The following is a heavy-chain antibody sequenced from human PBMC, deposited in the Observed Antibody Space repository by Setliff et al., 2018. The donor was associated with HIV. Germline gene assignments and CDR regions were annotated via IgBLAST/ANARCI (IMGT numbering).Heavy chain of an antibody. V-gene: IGHV4-39*07. Sequence: PSETLSLTCTVSGGSISSSSYYWGWIRQPPGKGLEWIGSIYYSGSTYYNPSLKSRVTISVDTSKNQFSLKLSSVTAADTAVYYCARDRNAQWFGLGHAYYGSGSPLSTDYWGQGTLVTVSS. CDR2: IYYSGST. CDR3: ARDRNAQWFGLGHAYYGSGSPLSTDY. CDR1: GGSISSSSYY. J-gene: IGHJ4*02. D-gene: IGHD3-10*01.